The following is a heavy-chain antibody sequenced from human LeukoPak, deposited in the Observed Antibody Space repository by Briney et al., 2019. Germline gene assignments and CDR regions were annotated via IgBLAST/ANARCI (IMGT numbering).Heavy chain of an antibody. CDR3: VRTPPNWGFDY. Sequence: ASVKVSCKASGGTFSSYAINWVRQATGQGLEWMGWMSPNSGDTGYAQKFQGRVTMTSDSSISTAYMELSSLRSEDTAIYYCVRTPPNWGFDYWGQGTLVTVPS. CDR2: MSPNSGDT. D-gene: IGHD7-27*01. V-gene: IGHV1-8*02. CDR1: GGTFSSYA. J-gene: IGHJ4*02.